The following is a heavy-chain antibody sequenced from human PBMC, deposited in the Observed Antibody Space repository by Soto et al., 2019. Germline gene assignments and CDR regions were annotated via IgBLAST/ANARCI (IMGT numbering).Heavy chain of an antibody. CDR1: GYTFTGYY. Sequence: QVQLVQSGAEVKKPGASVKVSCKASGYTFTGYYMHWVRQAPGQGLEWMGWINPNSGGTNYAQKFQGWVTMTRDTSISTASMELSRLRSDDTAVYYCARDPDCSGGSCYWFAPWGQGTLVTVSS. V-gene: IGHV1-2*04. D-gene: IGHD2-15*01. CDR2: INPNSGGT. CDR3: ARDPDCSGGSCYWFAP. J-gene: IGHJ5*02.